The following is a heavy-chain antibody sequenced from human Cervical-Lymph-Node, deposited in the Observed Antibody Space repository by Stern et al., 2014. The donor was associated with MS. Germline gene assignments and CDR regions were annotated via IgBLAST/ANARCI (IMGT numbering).Heavy chain of an antibody. CDR2: INWSRGNT. J-gene: IGHJ4*02. CDR1: GFTFADHA. Sequence: QLVQSGGGLVQPGRSLRLSCAASGFTFADHAMHWVRQAPGKGLEWVSGINWSRGNTEYADVVEGRFTISRDNAKNSLYLQINSLRVEDTAFYYCAKDINDYWSGPADYWGQGTLVTVSS. CDR3: AKDINDYWSGPADY. V-gene: IGHV3-9*01. D-gene: IGHD3-3*01.